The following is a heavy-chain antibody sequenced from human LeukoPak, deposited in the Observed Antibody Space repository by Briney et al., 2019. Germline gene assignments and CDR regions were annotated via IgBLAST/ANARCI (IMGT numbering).Heavy chain of an antibody. Sequence: GGSLRLSCAASGFTFSSYSMNWVRQAPGKGLEWVSSISSSSSYIYYADSVKGRFTISRNNAKNSLYLQMDSLRAEDTAVYYCARGGIITSYAFEIWGQGTMVTVSS. J-gene: IGHJ3*02. V-gene: IGHV3-21*01. CDR3: ARGGIITSYAFEI. CDR1: GFTFSSYS. D-gene: IGHD1-26*01. CDR2: ISSSSSYI.